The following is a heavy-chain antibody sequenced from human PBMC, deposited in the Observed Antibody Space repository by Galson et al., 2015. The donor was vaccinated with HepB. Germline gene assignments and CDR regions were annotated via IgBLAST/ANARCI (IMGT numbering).Heavy chain of an antibody. CDR2: FDPDDGDR. D-gene: IGHD3/OR15-3a*01. CDR3: AVGRSHDNPYYYFYLDV. Sequence: SVKVSCKVSGYSFTQVSIHWGRQAPGKGLDWRGCFDPDDGDRIYAQKFQGRLTMTEDTSTATAHMELSSLRSDDTAVYFCAVGRSHDNPYYYFYLDVWGQGTTVTFSS. J-gene: IGHJ6*02. V-gene: IGHV1-24*01. CDR1: GYSFTQVS.